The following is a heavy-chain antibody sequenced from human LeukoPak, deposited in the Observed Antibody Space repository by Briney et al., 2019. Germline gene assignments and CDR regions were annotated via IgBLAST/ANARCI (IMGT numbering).Heavy chain of an antibody. CDR1: GLSISTFY. CDR2: IYYSGST. CDR3: ARGFGELSH. J-gene: IGHJ4*02. V-gene: IGHV4-59*01. D-gene: IGHD3-16*02. Sequence: PSETLSLTCTVSGLSISTFYWSWIRQPPGQGLEWNGCIYYSGSTNYNPSLKTRVTISVDTSKNQFSLKLSSVTAADTAVYYCARGFGELSHWGQGTLVTVSS.